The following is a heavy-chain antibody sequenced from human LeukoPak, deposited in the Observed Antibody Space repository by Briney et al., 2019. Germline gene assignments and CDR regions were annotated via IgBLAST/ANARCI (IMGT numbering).Heavy chain of an antibody. CDR3: ARALGSYRSKRWFDP. D-gene: IGHD3-16*02. CDR1: GGSFSGYS. V-gene: IGHV4-34*01. CDR2: INHSGST. Sequence: SETLSLTCAVYGGSFSGYSWSWIRQPPGKGLEWIGEINHSGSTNYNPSLKSRVTISVDTSKNQFSLKLSSVTAADTAVYYCARALGSYRSKRWFDPWGQGTLVTVFS. J-gene: IGHJ5*02.